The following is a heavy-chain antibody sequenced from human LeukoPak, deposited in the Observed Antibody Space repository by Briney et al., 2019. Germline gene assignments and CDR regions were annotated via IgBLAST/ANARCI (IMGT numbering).Heavy chain of an antibody. J-gene: IGHJ4*02. D-gene: IGHD1-26*01. Sequence: PGASLRLSCATSGYIFSLYAMIWLRQARRKGLEWVSAISGSGRCTYYADPVKGLFTIPRDNSKNTLYLQMHSLRAEDTAVYYCAKDVPTGSYPNPFDYWGQGTLVTVSS. V-gene: IGHV3-23*01. CDR1: GYIFSLYA. CDR2: ISGSGRCT. CDR3: AKDVPTGSYPNPFDY.